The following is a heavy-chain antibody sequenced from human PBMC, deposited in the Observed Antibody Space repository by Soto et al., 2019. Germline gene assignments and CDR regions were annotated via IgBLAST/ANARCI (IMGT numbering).Heavy chain of an antibody. CDR3: ARWPQPEPRFDY. V-gene: IGHV4-31*03. D-gene: IGHD1-1*01. J-gene: IGHJ4*02. Sequence: QVQLQESGPGLVKPSQTLSLTCTVSGGSISSGGYYWSWIRQHPGKGLEWIGYIYYSGSTYYNPSLMSRVTISVDPAKKQFSLQLSSVTAADTAVYYCARWPQPEPRFDYWGQGTLVTVSS. CDR2: IYYSGST. CDR1: GGSISSGGYY.